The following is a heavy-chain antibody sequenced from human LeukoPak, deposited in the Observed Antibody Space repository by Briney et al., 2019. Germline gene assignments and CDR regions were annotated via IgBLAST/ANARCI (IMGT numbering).Heavy chain of an antibody. Sequence: ASVKVSCKASGYTSTSLDINWVRQATGQGLEWLGWVNTKSGNTGSAQNFQGRVTFTRDTSINTAYMELSSLRSEDTAIYYCARVDGSPDYWGQGTLVTVSS. CDR2: VNTKSGNT. J-gene: IGHJ4*02. CDR3: ARVDGSPDY. CDR1: GYTSTSLD. D-gene: IGHD2-15*01. V-gene: IGHV1-8*01.